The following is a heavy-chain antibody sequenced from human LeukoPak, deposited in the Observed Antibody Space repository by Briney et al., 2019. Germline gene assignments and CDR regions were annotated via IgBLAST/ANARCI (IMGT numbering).Heavy chain of an antibody. V-gene: IGHV1-69*13. Sequence: SVKVSCKASGGSFSSYGISWVRQAHGQGLEWMGGIIPIFGTAKYAQKFQGRVTIIADESTSTAYMELSSLRSEDTAVYYCARAMGYSSSWYPLDYWGQGTLVTVSS. CDR3: ARAMGYSSSWYPLDY. D-gene: IGHD6-13*01. CDR2: IIPIFGTA. CDR1: GGSFSSYG. J-gene: IGHJ4*02.